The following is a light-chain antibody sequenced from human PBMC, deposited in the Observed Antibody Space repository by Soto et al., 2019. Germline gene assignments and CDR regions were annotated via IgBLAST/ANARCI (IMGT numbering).Light chain of an antibody. CDR2: GPS. V-gene: IGKV3-15*01. CDR3: KHYDNWT. CDR1: QSFGSN. Sequence: DILLTQSPATLSVSPGERATLSCRAIQSFGSNLAWYQHKPGQAPRLLIYGPSTRATGVPARFSGSGSGTEFTLTISSLQSDDFAVYYCKHYDNWTFGQGTKVELK. J-gene: IGKJ1*01.